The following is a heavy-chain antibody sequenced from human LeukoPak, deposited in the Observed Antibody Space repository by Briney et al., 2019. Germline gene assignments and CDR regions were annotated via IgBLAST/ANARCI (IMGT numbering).Heavy chain of an antibody. CDR3: ASAPRGCSGGSCYSYYYYMDV. Sequence: GGTLRLSCAASGVTFSSYGMHWVRQAPGKGLEWVAVIWYDGSNKYYADPVKGRFTISRDNSKNTLYLQMNSLRAEDTAVYYCASAPRGCSGGSCYSYYYYMDVWGKGTTVTVSS. D-gene: IGHD2-15*01. J-gene: IGHJ6*03. CDR1: GVTFSSYG. V-gene: IGHV3-33*01. CDR2: IWYDGSNK.